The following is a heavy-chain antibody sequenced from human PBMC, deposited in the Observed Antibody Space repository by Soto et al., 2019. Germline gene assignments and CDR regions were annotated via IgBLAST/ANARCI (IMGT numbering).Heavy chain of an antibody. CDR3: ARRAETNGWNGFGADKYYFDF. CDR1: GYTFTTYD. V-gene: IGHV1-8*01. J-gene: IGHJ4*02. CDR2: MNPNTGNS. D-gene: IGHD1-1*01. Sequence: SFKFSCKASGYTFTTYDIYWVRPATGQGLEGTGWMNPNTGNSGYAQKFQGRVAMTSDTSISTAHVELSSLRSEDTAVYYCARRAETNGWNGFGADKYYFDFWGQGTLVTVSS.